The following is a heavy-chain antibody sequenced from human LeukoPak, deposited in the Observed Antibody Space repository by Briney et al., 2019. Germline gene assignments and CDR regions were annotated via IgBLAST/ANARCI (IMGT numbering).Heavy chain of an antibody. V-gene: IGHV3-23*01. Sequence: GGSLRLSCAASGFTVSSNYMSWVRQAPGKGLEWVSAISGSGGSTYYADSVKGRFTISRDNSKNTLYLQMNSLRAEDTAVYYCARYFDWLLQPWGQGTLVTVSS. CDR3: ARYFDWLLQP. CDR2: ISGSGGST. D-gene: IGHD3-9*01. CDR1: GFTVSSNY. J-gene: IGHJ5*02.